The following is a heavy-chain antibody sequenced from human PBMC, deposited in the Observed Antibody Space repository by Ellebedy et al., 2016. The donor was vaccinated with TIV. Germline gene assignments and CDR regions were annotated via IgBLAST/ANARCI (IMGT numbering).Heavy chain of an antibody. V-gene: IGHV4-39*07. CDR1: GGSISSSSYY. CDR2: IYYSGST. Sequence: MPSETLSLTCTVSGGSISSSSYYWGWIRQPPGKGLEWIGSIYYSGSTYYNPSLKSPVTIPVDTSKNQFSLKLSSVTAADTAVYYCAGDVGYYFDYWGQGTLVTVSS. CDR3: AGDVGYYFDY. J-gene: IGHJ4*02.